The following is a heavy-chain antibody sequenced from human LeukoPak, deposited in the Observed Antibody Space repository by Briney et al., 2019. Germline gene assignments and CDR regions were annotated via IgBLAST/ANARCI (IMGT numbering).Heavy chain of an antibody. J-gene: IGHJ5*02. D-gene: IGHD6-13*01. CDR2: ISYSGST. V-gene: IGHV4-59*01. Sequence: SETLSLTCTVSGASISSYYWNWIRQPPGKRLEWIGYISYSGSTNYNPSLKSRVTISVDTSKNQFSLKLSSVTAADTAVYYCARGGVAAAGTDWFDPWGQGTLVTVSS. CDR1: GASISSYY. CDR3: ARGGVAAAGTDWFDP.